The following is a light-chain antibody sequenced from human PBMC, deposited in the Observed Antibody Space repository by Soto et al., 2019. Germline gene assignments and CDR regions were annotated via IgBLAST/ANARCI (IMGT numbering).Light chain of an antibody. J-gene: IGKJ1*01. CDR2: AAS. CDR1: QSISTF. Sequence: VVDRVTITCRASQSISTFLNWYQQNPGKPPKLLIYAASSLQSGVPSRFSGGGSGTDFTLTITSLQPEDFATYYCQQYNTYWWTFGQGTKVDIK. CDR3: QQYNTYWWT. V-gene: IGKV1-39*01.